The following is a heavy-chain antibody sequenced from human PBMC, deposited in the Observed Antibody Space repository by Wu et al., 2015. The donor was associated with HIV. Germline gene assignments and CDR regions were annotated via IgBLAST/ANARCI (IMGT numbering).Heavy chain of an antibody. Sequence: QVQLVQSGDEVKKPGASVRVSCKASGYLFTHYGVTWVRLAPGQGLEWVGWVSAYDGRTNYAQNLQGRVTMTTDPHTETAYMELKSLTSDDTAVYFCARGGHCTQGVCYHLEYWGQGTLVTGLL. CDR3: ARGGHCTQGVCYHLEY. CDR1: GYLFTHYG. CDR2: VSAYDGRT. D-gene: IGHD2-8*01. V-gene: IGHV1-18*01. J-gene: IGHJ4*02.